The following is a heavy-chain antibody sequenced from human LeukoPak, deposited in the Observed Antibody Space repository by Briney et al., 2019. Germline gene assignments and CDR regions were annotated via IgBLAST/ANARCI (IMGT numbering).Heavy chain of an antibody. Sequence: SSEPLSLTCTVSGGSLSSYYWRWIRQPPGKGLEWIGYIYYSGNTNNNPSLKSRVTISVDTSKNQFSLKLSSVTAAETAGDYCARGWDRWGQGTLVIVSS. CDR3: ARGWDR. CDR2: IYYSGNT. V-gene: IGHV4-59*01. CDR1: GGSLSSYY. J-gene: IGHJ4*02. D-gene: IGHD1-26*01.